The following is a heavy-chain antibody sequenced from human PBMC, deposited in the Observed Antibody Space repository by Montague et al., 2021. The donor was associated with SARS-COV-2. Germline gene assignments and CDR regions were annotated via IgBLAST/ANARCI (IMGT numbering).Heavy chain of an antibody. CDR3: ARRGGDSVFDY. CDR1: GFAFSNYG. CDR2: ITSKDGIT. J-gene: IGHJ4*02. Sequence: SLRLSCAASGFAFSNYGMRWVRQVPGKGLAWVSHITSKDGITYCSDSVQGRFSISRDNSKNTLYLQMNSLRVEDAAVYYCARRGGDSVFDYWGQGTLVTVSS. V-gene: IGHV3-23*01. D-gene: IGHD6-25*01.